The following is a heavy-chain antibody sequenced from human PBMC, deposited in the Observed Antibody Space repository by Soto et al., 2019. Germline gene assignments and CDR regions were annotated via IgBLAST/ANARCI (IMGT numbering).Heavy chain of an antibody. CDR2: ISSSSTTK. CDR3: ARDGCSGSNCLNWFDP. Sequence: EVQLVESGGGLVQPGGSLRLCCAASGFTFSSYSMNWVRQAPGKGLEWVSYISSSSTTKYYADSVKGRFTISRDNAKNSLYLQMNSLRAEDTAVYYCARDGCSGSNCLNWFDPWGQGTLVTVSS. V-gene: IGHV3-48*01. D-gene: IGHD2-15*01. J-gene: IGHJ5*02. CDR1: GFTFSSYS.